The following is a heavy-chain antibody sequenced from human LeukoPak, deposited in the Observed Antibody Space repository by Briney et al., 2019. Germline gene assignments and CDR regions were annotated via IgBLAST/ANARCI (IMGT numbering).Heavy chain of an antibody. CDR3: GGVSGRDFDY. CDR2: INPNSGGT. D-gene: IGHD3-10*01. Sequence: ASVKVSCKASGYTFTDYYIHWVRQAPGQGLEWMGWINPNSGGTNYAQRFQGRVTMTRDTSISTAYMALSRLRSDDTAVYYCGGVSGRDFDYWGQGTLVTVSS. J-gene: IGHJ4*02. CDR1: GYTFTDYY. V-gene: IGHV1-2*02.